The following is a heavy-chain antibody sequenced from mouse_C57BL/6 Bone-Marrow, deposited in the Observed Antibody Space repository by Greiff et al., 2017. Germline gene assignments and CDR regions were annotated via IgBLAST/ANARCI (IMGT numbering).Heavy chain of an antibody. Sequence: QVQLKQSGAELVKPGASVKMSCKASGYPFTTYPIEWMKQNHGKSLEWIGNFHPYNDDTKYNEKFKGKATLTVEKSSNTVYLELSRLTSDDSAVYYCARSSTFFYYFDYWGQGTTLTVSS. J-gene: IGHJ2*01. V-gene: IGHV1-47*01. CDR3: ARSSTFFYYFDY. CDR2: FHPYNDDT. CDR1: GYPFTTYP. D-gene: IGHD5-1*01.